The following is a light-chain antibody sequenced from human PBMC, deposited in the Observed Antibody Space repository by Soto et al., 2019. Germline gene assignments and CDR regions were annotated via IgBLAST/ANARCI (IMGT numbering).Light chain of an antibody. CDR3: QQYGSL. CDR2: GAS. J-gene: IGKJ4*01. V-gene: IGKV3-20*01. Sequence: EIVLTQSPCTLSLSPGERATLSCRASQSVSSSYLAWYQQKPGQAPRLLIYGASSRATGIPDRFSGSGSGTDFTLTISRLEPEDFAVYYCQQYGSLFGGGTKVDIK. CDR1: QSVSSSY.